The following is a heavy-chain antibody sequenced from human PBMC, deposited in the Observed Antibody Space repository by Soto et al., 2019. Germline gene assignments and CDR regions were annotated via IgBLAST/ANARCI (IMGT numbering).Heavy chain of an antibody. CDR1: GGSFSGYY. J-gene: IGHJ6*02. CDR3: ARKRGVATITYSYYYGMDV. Sequence: PSETLSLTCAVYGGSFSGYYWSWIRQPPGKGLEWIGEINHSGSTNYNPSLKSRVTISVDTSKNQFSLKLSSVTAADTAVYYCARKRGVATITYSYYYGMDVWGQGTTVTVSS. V-gene: IGHV4-34*01. CDR2: INHSGST. D-gene: IGHD5-12*01.